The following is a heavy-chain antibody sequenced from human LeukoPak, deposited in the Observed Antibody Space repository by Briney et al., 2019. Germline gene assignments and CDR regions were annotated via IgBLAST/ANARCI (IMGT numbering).Heavy chain of an antibody. CDR1: GYTFTDYY. Sequence: ASVKISCKVSGYTFTDYYMHWVQQAPGEGLEWMGLVDPEDGETIYAEKFQGRVTITADTSTDTAYMELSSLRSEDTAVYYCATDVERTAMVKHWGQGTLVTVSS. V-gene: IGHV1-69-2*01. D-gene: IGHD5-18*01. J-gene: IGHJ4*02. CDR2: VDPEDGET. CDR3: ATDVERTAMVKH.